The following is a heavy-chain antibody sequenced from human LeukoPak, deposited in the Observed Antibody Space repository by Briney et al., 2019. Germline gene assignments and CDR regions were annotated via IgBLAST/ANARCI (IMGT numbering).Heavy chain of an antibody. CDR2: IRSTPYCGTT. J-gene: IGHJ6*03. CDR1: GFKFDDYN. D-gene: IGHD3-10*01. CDR3: LATYYGLGSGPENHEDV. Sequence: PGGSLRLSCTASGFKFDDYNRSWFRQAPGKGREWVGVIRSTPYCGTTVYGASVKGRFIISRDDSKTTAYLQLSSLKTEDTAAYYCLATYYGLGSGPENHEDVWGKGTTVTVSS. V-gene: IGHV3-49*03.